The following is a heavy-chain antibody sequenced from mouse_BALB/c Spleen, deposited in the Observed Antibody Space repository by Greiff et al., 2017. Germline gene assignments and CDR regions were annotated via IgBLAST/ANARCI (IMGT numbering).Heavy chain of an antibody. CDR2: ISSGSSTI. Sequence: EVQRVESGGGLVQPGGSRKLSCAASGFTFSSFGMHWVRQAPEKGLEWVAYISSGSSTIYYADTVKGRFTISRDNPKNTLFLQMTSLRSEDTAMYYCARGDYDDYFDYWGQGTTLTVSS. J-gene: IGHJ2*01. CDR3: ARGDYDDYFDY. D-gene: IGHD2-4*01. CDR1: GFTFSSFG. V-gene: IGHV5-17*02.